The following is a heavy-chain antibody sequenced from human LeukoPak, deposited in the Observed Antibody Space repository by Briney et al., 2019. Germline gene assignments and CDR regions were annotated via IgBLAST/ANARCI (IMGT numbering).Heavy chain of an antibody. J-gene: IGHJ6*02. CDR2: IWYDGSNK. Sequence: PGGSLRLSCAASGFTFSSYGMHWVRQAPGQGLEWVAVIWYDGSNKYYADSVKGRFTISRDNSKNTLYLQMNSLRAEDTAVYYCARDDRPYGMDVWGQGTTVTVSS. CDR1: GFTFSSYG. V-gene: IGHV3-33*01. CDR3: ARDDRPYGMDV.